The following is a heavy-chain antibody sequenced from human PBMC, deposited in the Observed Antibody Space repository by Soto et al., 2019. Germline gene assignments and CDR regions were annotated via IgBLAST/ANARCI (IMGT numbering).Heavy chain of an antibody. J-gene: IGHJ6*02. CDR2: VNAGNGDT. V-gene: IGHV1-3*01. Sequence: VKVSCKASGYTFTNYAIHWVRQAPGQRLEWMAWVNAGNGDTKYSQILQGRVSMTTDTSANTAYMELRSLRADDTAMYYCARGGYYDSSGSRNYYYYGMNVWGQGTTVTVSS. CDR3: ARGGYYDSSGSRNYYYYGMNV. D-gene: IGHD3-22*01. CDR1: GYTFTNYA.